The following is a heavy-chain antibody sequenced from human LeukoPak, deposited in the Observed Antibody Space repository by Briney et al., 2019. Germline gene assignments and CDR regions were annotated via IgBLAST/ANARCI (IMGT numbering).Heavy chain of an antibody. CDR3: ASGHDSSGWANWFDP. D-gene: IGHD6-19*01. CDR2: TYYRSKWYN. J-gene: IGHJ5*02. Sequence: SQTLSLTCAISGDSVSSNSAAWNWIRQSPSRGLEWLGRTYYRSKWYNDYAVSVKSRITINPDTSKNQFSLQLNSVTPEDTAVYYCASGHDSSGWANWFDPWGQGTLVTVSS. V-gene: IGHV6-1*01. CDR1: GDSVSSNSAA.